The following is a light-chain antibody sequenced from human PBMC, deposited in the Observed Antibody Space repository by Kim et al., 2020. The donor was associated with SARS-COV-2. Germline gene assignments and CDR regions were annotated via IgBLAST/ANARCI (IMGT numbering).Light chain of an antibody. J-gene: IGKJ2*03. CDR3: HQSSSLPYS. Sequence: SAAPMETVTITCRASQCVGSSLHWYQQKPYQSPKLLIKYTSQSFSGVPSRFSGSGSGTDFTLTIDSLEAEDAATYYCHQSSSLPYSFGQGTKLEI. CDR2: YTS. CDR1: QCVGSS. V-gene: IGKV6-21*01.